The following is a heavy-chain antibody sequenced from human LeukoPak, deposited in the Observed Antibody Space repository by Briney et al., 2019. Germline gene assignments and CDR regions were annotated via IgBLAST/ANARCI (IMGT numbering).Heavy chain of an antibody. J-gene: IGHJ3*02. D-gene: IGHD1-14*01. CDR3: ARWYTETGGGDAFDI. CDR2: VYYDGSA. Sequence: SETLSLTCTVSGGSISSSSYYWGWIRQPPGKGLEWIGSVYYDGSAYYNPSLKSRVTISVDTSKNQFSLKLNSLTAADTAMYYCARWYTETGGGDAFDIWGQGTMVTVSS. CDR1: GGSISSSSYY. V-gene: IGHV4-39*07.